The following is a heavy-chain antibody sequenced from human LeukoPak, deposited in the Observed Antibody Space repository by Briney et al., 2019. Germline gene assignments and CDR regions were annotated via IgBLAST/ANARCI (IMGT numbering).Heavy chain of an antibody. CDR3: ARDLTVRAFDI. J-gene: IGHJ3*02. CDR2: ISNNGRNK. D-gene: IGHD4-17*01. Sequence: AGTSLRLSCAASGFTFSSYAIHWVRQAPGKGLEWVAFISNNGRNKDYADSVKGRFTISRDNAKNSLYLQMNSLRAEDMAVYYCARDLTVRAFDIWGQGTMVTVSS. CDR1: GFTFSSYA. V-gene: IGHV3-30*04.